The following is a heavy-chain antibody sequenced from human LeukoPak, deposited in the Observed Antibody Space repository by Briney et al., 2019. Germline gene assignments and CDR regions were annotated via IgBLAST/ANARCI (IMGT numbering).Heavy chain of an antibody. J-gene: IGHJ4*02. CDR3: ARGDCRTTSCYNSDY. CDR2: IWYDGSNK. Sequence: GRSLTLSCAASGFTFSNYGMHWVRQAPGEGLEWVAVIWYDGSNKYCADSVKGRFTISRDNSKNTLYLQMNSLRAEDTAVYYRARGDCRTTSCYNSDYWGQGTLVTVSS. CDR1: GFTFSNYG. D-gene: IGHD2-2*02. V-gene: IGHV3-33*01.